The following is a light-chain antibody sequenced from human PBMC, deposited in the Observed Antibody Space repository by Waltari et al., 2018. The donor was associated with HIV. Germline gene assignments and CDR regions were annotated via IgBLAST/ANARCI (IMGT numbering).Light chain of an antibody. CDR3: ASFTGDNTVM. CDR1: TSDVGSSDY. Sequence: QSALTQPASVSGSPGQSITISCTGTTSDVGSSDYVSWYQKNPGKAPQLISYDFSKRPSGVSSRFSGSKSGNTASLTISGLRTEDEAHYYCASFTGDNTVMFGGGTEVTVL. V-gene: IGLV2-14*03. J-gene: IGLJ3*02. CDR2: DFS.